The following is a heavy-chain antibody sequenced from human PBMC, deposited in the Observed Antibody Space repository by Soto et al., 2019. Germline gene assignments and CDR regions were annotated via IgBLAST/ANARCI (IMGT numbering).Heavy chain of an antibody. CDR1: GFTSNDYA. V-gene: IGHV3-9*02. CDR2: SYYNSDRI. J-gene: IGHJ4*02. D-gene: IGHD3-16*01. CDR3: VKDVLPGGADY. Sequence: DVKLVESGGGLVQPGRSLRRSCAASGFTSNDYAMHWVRQAPGKGLEWVSGSYYNSDRIEYGDSVKGRFATSRDNAKNSLYLQMNSLRPEDTAVYYCVKDVLPGGADYWGPGTLVTVSS.